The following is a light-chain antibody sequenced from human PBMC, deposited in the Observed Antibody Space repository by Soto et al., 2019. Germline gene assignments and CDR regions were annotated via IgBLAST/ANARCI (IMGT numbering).Light chain of an antibody. V-gene: IGKV3-20*01. CDR1: QRVSSAY. J-gene: IGKJ2*01. CDR2: GAS. CDR3: QQSGSSFYT. Sequence: EIVLTQSPCTLSLSPGERATLSCRASQRVSSAYLAWYQQIPGQAPRLLIYGASSGATGIPDRFSGSGSGTDLTLTLSGLEPEDFAVYYCQQSGSSFYTFGQGTKLEIK.